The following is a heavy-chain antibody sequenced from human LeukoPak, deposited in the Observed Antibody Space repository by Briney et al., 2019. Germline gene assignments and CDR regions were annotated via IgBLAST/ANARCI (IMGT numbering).Heavy chain of an antibody. D-gene: IGHD5-18*01. Sequence: SGTLSLTCAVSGGSISSSNWWSWVRQPRGKGLEWIGEIYHSGSTNYNPSLKSRVTVSVDKSKNQFSLKLSSVTAADTAVYYCARGGYSYGIYYYYYMDVWGKGTTVTVSS. J-gene: IGHJ6*03. CDR3: ARGGYSYGIYYYYYMDV. V-gene: IGHV4-4*02. CDR2: IYHSGST. CDR1: GGSISSSNW.